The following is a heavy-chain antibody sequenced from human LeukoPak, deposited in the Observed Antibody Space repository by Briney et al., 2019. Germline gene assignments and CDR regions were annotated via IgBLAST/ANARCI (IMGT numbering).Heavy chain of an antibody. CDR1: GFTFSSYS. J-gene: IGHJ4*02. CDR2: ISSSSSYI. D-gene: IGHD3-22*01. CDR3: ARDVKYYDSSGYDY. Sequence: GGSLRLSCAASGFTFSSYSMNWVRQAPGKGLEWVSSISSSSSYIYYADSVRGRFTISRDNAKNSLYLQMNSLRAEDTAVYYCARDVKYYDSSGYDYWGQGTLVTVSS. V-gene: IGHV3-21*01.